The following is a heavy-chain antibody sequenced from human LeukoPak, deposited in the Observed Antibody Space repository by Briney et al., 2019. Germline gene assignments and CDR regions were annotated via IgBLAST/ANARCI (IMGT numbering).Heavy chain of an antibody. Sequence: GASVTVSCTASGYTFTSYYMHWVRQAPGQGLKWMGIINPSGGSTSYAQKFQGRVTMTRDMSTSTVYMELSSLRSEDTAVYYCASGGGFYCSGGSCYAPTRFDPWGQGTLVTVSS. V-gene: IGHV1-46*01. D-gene: IGHD2-15*01. CDR3: ASGGGFYCSGGSCYAPTRFDP. J-gene: IGHJ5*02. CDR2: INPSGGST. CDR1: GYTFTSYY.